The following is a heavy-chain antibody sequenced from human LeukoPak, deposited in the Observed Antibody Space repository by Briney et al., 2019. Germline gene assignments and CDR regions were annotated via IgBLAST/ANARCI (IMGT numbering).Heavy chain of an antibody. D-gene: IGHD1-20*01. J-gene: IGHJ4*02. CDR1: GFSFSTYG. V-gene: IGHV3-30*18. Sequence: GRSLRLSCAASGFSFSTYGMHWVRQAPGKGLEWVAIISYDGSNKYYADSVKGRFTISRDNSKNTLYLQMNSLRVEDSAVYYCAKTGNYNWNGFDYWGQGTLVTVSS. CDR3: AKTGNYNWNGFDY. CDR2: ISYDGSNK.